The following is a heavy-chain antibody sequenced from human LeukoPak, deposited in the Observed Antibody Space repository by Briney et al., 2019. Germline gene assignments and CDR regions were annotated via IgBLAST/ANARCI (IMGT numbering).Heavy chain of an antibody. D-gene: IGHD6-13*01. CDR3: ARDMDVAAGTGRPLDQNPFDY. CDR2: ISSSSSYI. J-gene: IGHJ4*02. V-gene: IGHV3-21*01. CDR1: GFTFSSYS. Sequence: PGGSLRLSRAASGFTFSSYSMNWVRQAPGKGLEWVSSISSSSSYIYYADSVKGRFTISRDNAKNSLYLQMNSLRAEDTAVYYCARDMDVAAGTGRPLDQNPFDYWGQGTLVTVSS.